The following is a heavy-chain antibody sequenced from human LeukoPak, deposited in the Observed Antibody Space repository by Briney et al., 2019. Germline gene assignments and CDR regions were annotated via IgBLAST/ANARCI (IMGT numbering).Heavy chain of an antibody. V-gene: IGHV3-23*01. CDR2: IRGSGGST. Sequence: GGSLRLSGAAPGFTLSSKAMSGVGRAQGKGPGWVSAIRGSGGSTYYADSVKGRFTISRDNSKNTLYLQMNSLRAEDTAVYYCAILADNYYDSSGYYLNDAFDIWGQGTMVTVSS. CDR1: GFTLSSKA. J-gene: IGHJ3*02. D-gene: IGHD3-22*01. CDR3: AILADNYYDSSGYYLNDAFDI.